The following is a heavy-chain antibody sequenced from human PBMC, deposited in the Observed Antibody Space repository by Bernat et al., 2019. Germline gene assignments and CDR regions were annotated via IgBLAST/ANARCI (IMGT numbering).Heavy chain of an antibody. Sequence: QVQLVESGGGVVQPGRSLRLSCAASGFTFSSYAMHWVRQAPGKGLEWVAVISYDGSNKYYADSVKGRFTISRDNSKNTLYLQMNSLRAEDTAVYYCARGDTINIAVAGTRRGGFDYWGQGTLVTVSS. CDR2: ISYDGSNK. D-gene: IGHD6-19*01. J-gene: IGHJ4*02. CDR1: GFTFSSYA. V-gene: IGHV3-30-3*01. CDR3: ARGDTINIAVAGTRRGGFDY.